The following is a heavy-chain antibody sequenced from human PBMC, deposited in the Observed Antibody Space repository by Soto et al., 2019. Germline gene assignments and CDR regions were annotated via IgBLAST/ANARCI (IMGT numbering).Heavy chain of an antibody. CDR3: ARDVARIVVVVAATRGAFDI. Sequence: QVQLVQSGAEVKKPGASVKVSCKASGYTFTSYGISWVRQAPGQGLEWMGWISAYNGNTNYAQKLQGRVTMTTDTSTSTAYMELRSLRSDDTAVYYCARDVARIVVVVAATRGAFDIWGQGTMVTVSS. CDR1: GYTFTSYG. V-gene: IGHV1-18*01. CDR2: ISAYNGNT. D-gene: IGHD2-15*01. J-gene: IGHJ3*02.